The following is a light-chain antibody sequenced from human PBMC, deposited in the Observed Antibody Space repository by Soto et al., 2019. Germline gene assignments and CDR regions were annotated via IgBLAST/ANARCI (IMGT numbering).Light chain of an antibody. Sequence: IVMTQSPVTLSVSPGERATLSCRASQSVRRNLAWYQQKPGQAPRLLISGASTRATGIPAGFSGSGSGTEFTLTISSLQSEDFAVYYCQQYDNWPPLTFGGGTKVDIK. J-gene: IGKJ4*01. CDR1: QSVRRN. CDR3: QQYDNWPPLT. CDR2: GAS. V-gene: IGKV3-15*01.